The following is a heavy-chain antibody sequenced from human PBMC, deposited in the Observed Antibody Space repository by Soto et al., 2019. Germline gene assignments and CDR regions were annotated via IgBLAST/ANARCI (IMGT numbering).Heavy chain of an antibody. V-gene: IGHV3-74*01. CDR2: VNADGSST. CDR3: AKAGDWNYVFDF. Sequence: EVRLVESGGGQVHPGGSLRLSCAASGFSFTHYRIHWVRQVPGKGLEWVCRVNADGSSTNYAGFAKGRFTISRDNSKNMAYLEMNNLRADDTALYYCAKAGDWNYVFDFWGQGPSVLVSS. J-gene: IGHJ4*02. CDR1: GFSFTHYR. D-gene: IGHD1-7*01.